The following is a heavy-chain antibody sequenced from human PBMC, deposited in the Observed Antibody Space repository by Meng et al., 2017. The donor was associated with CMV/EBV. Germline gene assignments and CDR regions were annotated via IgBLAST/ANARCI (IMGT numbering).Heavy chain of an antibody. CDR2: MNPNSGNT. J-gene: IGHJ5*02. Sequence: ASVKVSCKASGYTFTSYDINWVRQATGQGLGWMGWMNPNSGNTGYAQKFQGRVTMTRNTSISTAYMELSSLRSEDTAVYYCARNGLPTPFWSGLGAPNWFDPWGQGTLVTVSS. CDR3: ARNGLPTPFWSGLGAPNWFDP. D-gene: IGHD3-3*01. V-gene: IGHV1-8*01. CDR1: GYTFTSYD.